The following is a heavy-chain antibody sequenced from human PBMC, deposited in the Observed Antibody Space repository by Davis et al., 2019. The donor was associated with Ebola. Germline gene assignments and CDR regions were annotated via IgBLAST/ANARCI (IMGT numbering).Heavy chain of an antibody. CDR3: ARAVWGKGYYYGMDV. CDR2: IYYSGST. Sequence: SETLPLTCSVSGGSISSYYWSWIRRPPGKGLEWIGYIYYSGSTNYNPSLKSRVTISVDTSKNQFSLKLSSVTAADTAVYYCARAVWGKGYYYGMDVWGQGTTVTVSS. J-gene: IGHJ6*02. V-gene: IGHV4-59*01. CDR1: GGSISSYY. D-gene: IGHD1-26*01.